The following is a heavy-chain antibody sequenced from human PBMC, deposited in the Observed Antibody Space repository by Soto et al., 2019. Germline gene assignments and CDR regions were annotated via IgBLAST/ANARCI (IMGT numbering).Heavy chain of an antibody. Sequence: ASVKVSCKASGYTFTSYGISWVRQAPGQGLEWMGCISAYNGNTNYAQKHQGRVTMTTVTSTSTAYMELRSLSSDDTAVYYCAKERGYSYGYDYWGQGTLVTVSS. D-gene: IGHD5-18*01. CDR3: AKERGYSYGYDY. CDR2: ISAYNGNT. J-gene: IGHJ4*02. CDR1: GYTFTSYG. V-gene: IGHV1-18*01.